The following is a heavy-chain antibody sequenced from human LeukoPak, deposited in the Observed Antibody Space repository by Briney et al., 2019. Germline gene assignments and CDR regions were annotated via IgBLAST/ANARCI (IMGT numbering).Heavy chain of an antibody. V-gene: IGHV4-38-2*02. CDR3: AIQRGYCTNGVCHPY. CDR1: GYSISSGYY. J-gene: IGHJ4*02. CDR2: IYHSGGT. Sequence: SETLSLTCTVSGYSISSGYYWGWIRQPPGKGLEWIGSIYHSGGTYYNPSLKSRVTISVDTSKNQFSLKLSSVTAADTAVYYCAIQRGYCTNGVCHPYWGQGTLVTVSS. D-gene: IGHD2-8*01.